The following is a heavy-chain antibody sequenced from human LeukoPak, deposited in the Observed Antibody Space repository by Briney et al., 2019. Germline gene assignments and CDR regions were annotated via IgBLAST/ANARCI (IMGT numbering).Heavy chain of an antibody. CDR2: INHSGST. Sequence: SETLSLTGAVYGGSFSGYYWSWIRQPPGRGLEGIGEINHSGSTNYNPSLKSRVTISVDTSKNQFSLKLSSVTAADTAVYYCARAPLLWFGELSKYFDYWGQGTLVTVSS. CDR3: ARAPLLWFGELSKYFDY. D-gene: IGHD3-10*01. J-gene: IGHJ4*02. CDR1: GGSFSGYY. V-gene: IGHV4-34*01.